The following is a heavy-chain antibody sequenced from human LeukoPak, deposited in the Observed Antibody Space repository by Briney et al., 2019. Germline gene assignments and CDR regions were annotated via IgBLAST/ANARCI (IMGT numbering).Heavy chain of an antibody. J-gene: IGHJ4*02. D-gene: IGHD2-2*01. V-gene: IGHV3-23*01. Sequence: GGSLRLSCAASGFTFISYAMNWVRQAPGKGLEWVSGTGSTGVSTFYADSVKGRFTVSRDNSKNTLSLQMNSLRAEDTAVYYCAKDPGVVPAHYFDYWGQGTLVTVSS. CDR3: AKDPGVVPAHYFDY. CDR2: TGSTGVST. CDR1: GFTFISYA.